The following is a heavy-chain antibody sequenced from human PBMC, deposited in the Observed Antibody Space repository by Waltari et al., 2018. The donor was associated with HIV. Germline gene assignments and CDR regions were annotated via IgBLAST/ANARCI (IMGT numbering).Heavy chain of an antibody. CDR2: MYHSGST. J-gene: IGHJ5*02. V-gene: IGHV4-4*02. CDR3: ARVLTGDYGSSRFDP. D-gene: IGHD4-17*01. CDR1: GGSISSYTW. Sequence: QVQLQESGPGLVKPSETLSLTCAVSGGSISSYTWWRWVRQPPGKGLEWLGEMYHSGSTNYNPSLKSRVTIVVDKSKNQFSLKVTSVTAADTAVYYCARVLTGDYGSSRFDPWGQGTLVTVSS.